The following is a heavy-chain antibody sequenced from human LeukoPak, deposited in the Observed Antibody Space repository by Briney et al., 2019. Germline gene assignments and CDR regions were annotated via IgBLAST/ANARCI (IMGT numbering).Heavy chain of an antibody. D-gene: IGHD5-12*01. CDR2: IYHSGST. CDR3: AGGAVATTL. CDR1: GGSISSGGYS. Sequence: SETLSLTCAVSGGSISSGGYSWSWIRQPPGKGLEWIGYIYHSGSTYYNPSLKSRVTISVDRSKNQFSLKLSSVTAADTAVYYCAGGAVATTLGGQEPLVTVS. J-gene: IGHJ4*02. V-gene: IGHV4-30-2*01.